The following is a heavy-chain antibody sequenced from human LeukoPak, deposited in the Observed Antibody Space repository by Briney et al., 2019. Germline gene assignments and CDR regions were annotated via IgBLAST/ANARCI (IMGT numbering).Heavy chain of an antibody. D-gene: IGHD3-9*01. CDR3: ARDMGIVTGYYVDY. CDR2: ITGNSHTI. V-gene: IGHV3-48*01. CDR1: GFTFSSYS. Sequence: PGGSLRLSCAASGFTFSSYSMNWVRQAPGKGLEWVSYITGNSHTIYYADSVKGRFTISRDNAKNSLHLQMNSLRAEDTAVYYCARDMGIVTGYYVDYWGQGTLVTVSS. J-gene: IGHJ4*02.